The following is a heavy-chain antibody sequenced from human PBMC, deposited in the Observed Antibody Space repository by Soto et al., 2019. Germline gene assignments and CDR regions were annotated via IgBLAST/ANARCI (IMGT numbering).Heavy chain of an antibody. D-gene: IGHD5-12*01. CDR2: ISYDGSNK. CDR1: GFTFSSYG. V-gene: IGHV3-30*18. Sequence: PGGSLRLSCAASGFTFSSYGMHWVRQAPGKGLEWVAVISYDGSNKYYADSVKGRFTISRDNSKNTLYLQMNSLRAEDTAVYYCAKWRGYDSLSDYWGQGTLVTVSS. J-gene: IGHJ4*02. CDR3: AKWRGYDSLSDY.